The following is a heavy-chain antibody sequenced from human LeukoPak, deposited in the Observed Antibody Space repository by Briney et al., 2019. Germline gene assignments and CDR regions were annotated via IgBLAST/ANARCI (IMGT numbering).Heavy chain of an antibody. J-gene: IGHJ4*02. CDR3: AKDRVGYCSSTSCRSDY. CDR1: GFTFSSYA. CDR2: ISGSGGST. D-gene: IGHD2-2*01. Sequence: GGSLRLSRAASGFTFSSYAMSWVRQAPGKGLEWVSAISGSGGSTYYADSVKGRFTISRDNSKNTLYLQMNSLRAEDTAVYYCAKDRVGYCSSTSCRSDYWGQGTLVTVSS. V-gene: IGHV3-23*01.